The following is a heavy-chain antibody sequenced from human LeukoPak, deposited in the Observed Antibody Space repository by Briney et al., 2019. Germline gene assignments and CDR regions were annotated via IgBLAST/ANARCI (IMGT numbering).Heavy chain of an antibody. J-gene: IGHJ3*02. Sequence: GESLRLSCAASGFTFRSYSMNWVRQAPGKGLEWVSYNSSSSSTIYYADSVNRRFSITRDNAKNSLDMQKNSVRAEDTAVYYFPVETQNAFDIWGQGTMVIVSS. CDR2: NSSSSSTI. CDR3: PVETQNAFDI. CDR1: GFTFRSYS. V-gene: IGHV3-48*01.